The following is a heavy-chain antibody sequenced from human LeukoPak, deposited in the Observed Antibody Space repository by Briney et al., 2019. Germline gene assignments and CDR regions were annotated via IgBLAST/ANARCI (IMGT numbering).Heavy chain of an antibody. Sequence: GASGKVSCKASGYTFTSYDINWVRQATGQGLEWMGWMNPNSGNTGYAQKFQGRVTMTRNTSISTAYMELSSLRSEDTAVYYCARKGYYDSSGYYYSWGQGTLVTVSS. CDR2: MNPNSGNT. CDR1: GYTFTSYD. V-gene: IGHV1-8*01. J-gene: IGHJ4*02. D-gene: IGHD3-22*01. CDR3: ARKGYYDSSGYYYS.